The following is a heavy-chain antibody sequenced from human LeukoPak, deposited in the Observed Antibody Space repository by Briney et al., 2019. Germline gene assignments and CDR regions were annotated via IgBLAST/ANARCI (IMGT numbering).Heavy chain of an antibody. Sequence: ASVKVSCKASGYTFTSYGISWVRQAPGQGLEWMGWIRVYNGNTNYAQKFQGRVTITADESTSTAYMELSSLRSEDTAVYYCARGASREPGDYWGQGTLVTVSS. CDR1: GYTFTSYG. J-gene: IGHJ4*02. CDR2: IRVYNGNT. V-gene: IGHV1-18*01. D-gene: IGHD5-24*01. CDR3: ARGASREPGDY.